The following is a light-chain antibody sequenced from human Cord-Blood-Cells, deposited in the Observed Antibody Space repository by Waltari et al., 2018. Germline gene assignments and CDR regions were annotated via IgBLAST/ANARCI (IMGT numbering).Light chain of an antibody. Sequence: DIQMTQSPSSLSASVGDRVTITCRASQGISNSLAWYQQKPGEAPKLLLYAASRLESGVPSRFSGGGSGTDYTLTISSLQPEDFATYYCQQYYSTPPWTFGQGTKVEIK. CDR3: QQYYSTPPWT. CDR2: AAS. V-gene: IGKV1-NL1*01. J-gene: IGKJ1*01. CDR1: QGISNS.